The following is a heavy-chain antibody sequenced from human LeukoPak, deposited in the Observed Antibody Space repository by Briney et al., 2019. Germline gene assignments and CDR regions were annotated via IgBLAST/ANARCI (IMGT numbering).Heavy chain of an antibody. CDR3: ARVGGRDYDLWSGSAQYYFDY. D-gene: IGHD3-3*01. CDR1: GFTFSDYY. J-gene: IGHJ4*02. Sequence: PGGSLRLSCAASGFTFSDYYMSWIRQAPGKGLEWVSYISSSGSTIYYADSVKGRFTISRDNAKNSLYQQMNSLRAEDTAVYYCARVGGRDYDLWSGSAQYYFDYWGQGTLVTVSS. CDR2: ISSSGSTI. V-gene: IGHV3-11*01.